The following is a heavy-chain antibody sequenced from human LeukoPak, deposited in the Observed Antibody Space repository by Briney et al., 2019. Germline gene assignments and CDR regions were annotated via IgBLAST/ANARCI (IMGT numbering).Heavy chain of an antibody. CDR3: ATGRAYGSGNLPDY. CDR1: GGSTSSSSYY. J-gene: IGHJ4*02. Sequence: SETLSLTCTVSGGSTSSSSYYWGWIRQPPGKGLEWIGSIYYSGSTNYNPSLKSRVTISVDTSKNQFSLKLTSVTAADTAVYYCATGRAYGSGNLPDYWGQGTLVTVSS. V-gene: IGHV4-39*07. CDR2: IYYSGST. D-gene: IGHD3-10*01.